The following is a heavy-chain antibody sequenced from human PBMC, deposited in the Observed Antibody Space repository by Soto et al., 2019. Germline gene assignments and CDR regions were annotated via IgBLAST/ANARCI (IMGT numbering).Heavy chain of an antibody. CDR3: AKGIVVVVAATNY. CDR1: GFTFSSYA. CDR2: ISGSGGST. V-gene: IGHV3-23*01. D-gene: IGHD2-15*01. Sequence: HPGGSLRLSCAASGFTFSSYAMSWVRQAPGKGLEWVSAISGSGGSTYYADSVKGRFTISRDNSKNTLYLQMNSLRAEDTAVYYCAKGIVVVVAATNYWGQGTLVTVSS. J-gene: IGHJ4*02.